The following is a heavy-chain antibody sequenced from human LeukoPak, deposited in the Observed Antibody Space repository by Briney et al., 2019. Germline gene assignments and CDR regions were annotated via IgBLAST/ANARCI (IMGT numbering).Heavy chain of an antibody. CDR2: INPSGGST. J-gene: IGHJ4*01. CDR3: ARVGGTYYNGHLDY. D-gene: IGHD1-26*01. Sequence: ASVKVSCKASGYTFTNYYIHWVRQAPGQGLEWMGIINPSGGSTTYAQKFQGRVTMTRDTSTSTVYMELSSLRSEDTAVYYCARVGGTYYNGHLDYWGQEPWSPSPQ. CDR1: GYTFTNYY. V-gene: IGHV1-46*01.